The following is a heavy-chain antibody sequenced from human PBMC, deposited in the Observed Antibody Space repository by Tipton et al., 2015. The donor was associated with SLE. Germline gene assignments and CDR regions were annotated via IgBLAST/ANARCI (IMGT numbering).Heavy chain of an antibody. D-gene: IGHD4-11*01. CDR3: ATTYSLFTYYYYGLDV. CDR2: VYSGGNT. J-gene: IGHJ6*02. V-gene: IGHV3-23*03. CDR1: GSTFSSYA. Sequence: SLRLSCAASGSTFSSYAMAWVRQAPGKGLEWVSVVYSGGNTHYADSVKGRFTISRDNAKNTLYLQMNSLRAEDTAVYYCATTYSLFTYYYYGLDVWGQGTTVTVSS.